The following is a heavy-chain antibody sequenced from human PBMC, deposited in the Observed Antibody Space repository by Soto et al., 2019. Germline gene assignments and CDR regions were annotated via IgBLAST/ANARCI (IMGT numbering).Heavy chain of an antibody. D-gene: IGHD2-15*01. Sequence: QVQLVQSGAEVKKPGSSVKVSCKASGGTFSSYAISWVRQAPGQGLEWMGGIIPIFGTANYAQKFQGRVTITADESTSTAYMELSSLRSEDTAVYYCARDPRYCSGGSCYFPNWFGPWGQGTLVTVSS. J-gene: IGHJ5*02. V-gene: IGHV1-69*12. CDR1: GGTFSSYA. CDR3: ARDPRYCSGGSCYFPNWFGP. CDR2: IIPIFGTA.